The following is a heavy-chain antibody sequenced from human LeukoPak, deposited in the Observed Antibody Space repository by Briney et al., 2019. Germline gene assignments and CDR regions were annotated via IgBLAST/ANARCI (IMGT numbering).Heavy chain of an antibody. CDR1: GFTLSTYS. Sequence: GGSLRLSCAASGFTLSTYSMNWVRQAPGKGLEWVSYIACSTIYYADSVKGRFTISRHNAKNSLYLQMNSLRDEDRAVYYCAGGPAAAIDYWGQGTLVTVSS. CDR3: AGGPAAAIDY. V-gene: IGHV3-48*02. CDR2: IACSTI. D-gene: IGHD2-2*01. J-gene: IGHJ4*02.